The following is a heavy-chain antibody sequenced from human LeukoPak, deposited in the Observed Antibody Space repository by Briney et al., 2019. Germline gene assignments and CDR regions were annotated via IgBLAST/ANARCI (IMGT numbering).Heavy chain of an antibody. CDR3: ARSERYNSGWYFYFDY. CDR1: VGSTSTYY. Sequence: SETLSLTCTVSVGSTSTYYWSWIRQPPGKGLEWIGYIYYSGSTNYNPSLKSRVTISVDTSKNQFSLNLCSVTAADTAVYYCARSERYNSGWYFYFDYWGQGTLVTVSS. CDR2: IYYSGST. V-gene: IGHV4-59*01. J-gene: IGHJ4*02. D-gene: IGHD6-19*01.